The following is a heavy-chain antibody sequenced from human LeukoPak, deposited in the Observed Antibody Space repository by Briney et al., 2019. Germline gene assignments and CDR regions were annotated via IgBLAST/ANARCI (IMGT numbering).Heavy chain of an antibody. J-gene: IGHJ6*02. Sequence: SETLSLTCTVSGGSISSYYWSWIRQPPGKGLEWIGYIYYSGSTNYNPSLKSRVTISVDTSKNQFSLKLSSVTAADTAVYYCARGRDFWSGYRYYYYYGMDVWGQGTTVTVSS. V-gene: IGHV4-59*12. D-gene: IGHD3-3*01. CDR1: GGSISSYY. CDR3: ARGRDFWSGYRYYYYYGMDV. CDR2: IYYSGST.